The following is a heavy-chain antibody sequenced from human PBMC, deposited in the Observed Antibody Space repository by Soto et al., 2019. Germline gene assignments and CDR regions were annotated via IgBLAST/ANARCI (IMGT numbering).Heavy chain of an antibody. V-gene: IGHV4-4*07. D-gene: IGHD3-3*01. CDR1: GASISGFY. CDR2: IYATGTT. Sequence: SETLSLTCTVSGASISGFYWSWIRKSAGKGLEWIGRIYATGTTDYNPSLKSRVMMSVDTSKKQFSLKLRSVKGRFTISRDNAKNSLYLQMNSLRDEDTAVYYCAREIGLDDFWSGWLGNYGMDVWGQGTTVTVSS. J-gene: IGHJ6*02. CDR3: AKNSLYLQMNSLRDEDTAVYYCAREIGLDDFWSGWLGNYGMDV.